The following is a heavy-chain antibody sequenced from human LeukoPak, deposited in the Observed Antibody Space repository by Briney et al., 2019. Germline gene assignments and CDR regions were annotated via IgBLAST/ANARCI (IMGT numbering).Heavy chain of an antibody. CDR2: IIPIYGTA. CDR3: ARDSSDAFDI. V-gene: IGHV1-69*05. Sequence: ASVKVSCKASGGTFSSYAISWVRQAPVQGLEWMGGIIPIYGTANYAQKFQGRVTITTDESTSTAYMELSSLRSEDTAVYYCARDSSDAFDIWGQGTMVTVSS. J-gene: IGHJ3*02. D-gene: IGHD2-2*01. CDR1: GGTFSSYA.